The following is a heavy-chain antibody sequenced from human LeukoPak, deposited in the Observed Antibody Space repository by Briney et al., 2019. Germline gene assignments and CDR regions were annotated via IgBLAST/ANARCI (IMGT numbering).Heavy chain of an antibody. CDR2: ISSSSSYI. CDR1: GFTFSSYA. J-gene: IGHJ6*03. Sequence: GGSLRLSCAASGFTFSSYAMSWVRQAPGKGLEWVSFISSSSSYIYYADSVKGRFTISRDNAKNSLNLQMNSLRAEDTAVYYCARGIMTPYYMDVWGKGTTVTVSS. V-gene: IGHV3-21*01. CDR3: ARGIMTPYYMDV. D-gene: IGHD3-16*01.